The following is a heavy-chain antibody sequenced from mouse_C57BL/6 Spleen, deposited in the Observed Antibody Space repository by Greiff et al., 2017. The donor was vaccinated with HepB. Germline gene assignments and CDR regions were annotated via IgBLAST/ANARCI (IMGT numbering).Heavy chain of an antibody. Sequence: VQLQQSGAELARPGASVKMSCKASGYTFTSYTMHWVKQRPGQGLEWIGYINPSSGYTKYNQKFKDKATLTADKSSSTAYMQLSSLTSEDSAVYYCARGAATVVAEDYAMDYWGQGTSVTVSS. CDR2: INPSSGYT. CDR3: ARGAATVVAEDYAMDY. CDR1: GYTFTSYT. J-gene: IGHJ4*01. V-gene: IGHV1-4*01. D-gene: IGHD1-1*01.